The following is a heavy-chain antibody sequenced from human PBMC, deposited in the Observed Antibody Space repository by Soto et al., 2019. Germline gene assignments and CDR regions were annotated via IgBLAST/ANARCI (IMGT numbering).Heavy chain of an antibody. CDR1: GFIFTTYA. V-gene: IGHV3-23*01. CDR3: AKDGGQGGYDYPRNWFDP. CDR2: ISHSGGST. J-gene: IGHJ5*02. D-gene: IGHD5-12*01. Sequence: GGSLRLSCAASGFIFTTYAMIWVRQAPGKGPEWVSSISHSGGSTYYADFVRGRFTISRDNSKNTVHLQMNSLRVDDTAVYYCAKDGGQGGYDYPRNWFDPWGRGTLVTVSS.